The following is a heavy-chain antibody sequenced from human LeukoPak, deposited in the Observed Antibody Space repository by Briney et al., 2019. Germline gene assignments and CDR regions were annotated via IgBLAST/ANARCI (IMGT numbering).Heavy chain of an antibody. V-gene: IGHV3-73*01. CDR3: TRHWGTGYYYYYMDV. J-gene: IGHJ6*03. D-gene: IGHD7-27*01. CDR2: IRSEANSYAT. Sequence: GGSLRLSCAASGFTFSGSAMHWVRQASGKGLEWAGRIRSEANSYATAYAASVKGRFTISRDDSKNTAYLQMNSLKTEDTAVYYCTRHWGTGYYYYYMDVWGKGTTVTVSS. CDR1: GFTFSGSA.